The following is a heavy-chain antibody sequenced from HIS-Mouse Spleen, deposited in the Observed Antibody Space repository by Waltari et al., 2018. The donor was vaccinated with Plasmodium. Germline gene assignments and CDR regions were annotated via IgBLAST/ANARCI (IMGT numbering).Heavy chain of an antibody. D-gene: IGHD4-17*01. Sequence: QVQLVQSGAEVKKPGASVQVSCKASGYTFTGYYMHWVRQAPGQGLEWMGWINPNSGGTNYAQKFQGRVTMTRDTSISTAYMELSRLRADETAVYYCARVLTTVTPAGALDIWGQGTMVTVSS. J-gene: IGHJ3*02. V-gene: IGHV1-2*02. CDR3: ARVLTTVTPAGALDI. CDR1: GYTFTGYY. CDR2: INPNSGGT.